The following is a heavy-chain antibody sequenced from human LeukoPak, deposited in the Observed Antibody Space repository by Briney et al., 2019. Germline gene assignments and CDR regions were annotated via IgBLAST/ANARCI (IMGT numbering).Heavy chain of an antibody. CDR3: ARDPDGSEAYFDY. V-gene: IGHV3-21*01. D-gene: IGHD5-24*01. Sequence: GGSLTLSCAASGFTFSIYSMNWVRQAPGKGLEWVSSISRGSSYIYYADSVKGRFTISRDNAKNSLYLQMNSLRAEDTAVYYCARDPDGSEAYFDYWGQGTLVTVSS. CDR1: GFTFSIYS. CDR2: ISRGSSYI. J-gene: IGHJ4*02.